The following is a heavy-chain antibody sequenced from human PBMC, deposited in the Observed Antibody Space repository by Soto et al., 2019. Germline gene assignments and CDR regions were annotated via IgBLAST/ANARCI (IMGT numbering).Heavy chain of an antibody. CDR1: GFTFSSYA. CDR2: ISGSGGST. Sequence: GGSLRLSCAASGFTFSSYAMSWVRQAPGKGLEWVSAISGSGGSTYYADSVKGRFTISRDNSKNTLYLQMNSLRAEDTAVYYSAXDKEIAVAGTLYDYWGQGTLVTVSS. CDR3: AXDKEIAVAGTLYDY. V-gene: IGHV3-23*01. J-gene: IGHJ4*02. D-gene: IGHD6-19*01.